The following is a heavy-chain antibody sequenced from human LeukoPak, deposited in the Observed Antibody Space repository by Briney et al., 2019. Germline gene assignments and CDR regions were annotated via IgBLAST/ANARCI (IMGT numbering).Heavy chain of an antibody. CDR2: IIPICGTA. V-gene: IGHV1-69*01. CDR1: GGTFSSYA. CDR3: ALMITFGGVVVGDY. D-gene: IGHD3-16*02. J-gene: IGHJ4*02. Sequence: SVKVSCTASGGTFSSYAISWVRQAPGQPLEWMGGIIPICGTANYAQKFQRRVTITADESTSKAYMELSSLRSEDTAVYYCALMITFGGVVVGDYWSQGTLVTVSS.